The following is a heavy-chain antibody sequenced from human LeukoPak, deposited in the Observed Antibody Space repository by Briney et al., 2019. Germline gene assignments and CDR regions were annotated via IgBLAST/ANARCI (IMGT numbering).Heavy chain of an antibody. Sequence: VASVKVSCKASGYTFTGYYMHWVRQAPGQGLEWMGWINPNSGGTNYAQKLQGRVTMTTDTSTSTAYMELRSLRSDDTAVYYCARVAQESSSWYQIQNYYYYYYMDVWGKGTTVTVSS. D-gene: IGHD6-13*01. CDR3: ARVAQESSSWYQIQNYYYYYYMDV. CDR1: GYTFTGYY. J-gene: IGHJ6*03. V-gene: IGHV1-2*02. CDR2: INPNSGGT.